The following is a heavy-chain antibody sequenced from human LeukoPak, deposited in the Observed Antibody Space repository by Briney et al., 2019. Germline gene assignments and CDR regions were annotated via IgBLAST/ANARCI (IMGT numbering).Heavy chain of an antibody. CDR2: IYHSGST. D-gene: IGHD5-12*01. CDR1: GGSISSGGYS. Sequence: PSQTLSLTCAVSGGSISSGGYSWSWIRLPPGKGLEWIGYIYHSGSTYYNPSLKSRVTISVDRSKNQFSLKLSSVTAADTAVYYCARGYEMYNWFDPWGQGTLVTVSS. V-gene: IGHV4-30-2*01. J-gene: IGHJ5*02. CDR3: ARGYEMYNWFDP.